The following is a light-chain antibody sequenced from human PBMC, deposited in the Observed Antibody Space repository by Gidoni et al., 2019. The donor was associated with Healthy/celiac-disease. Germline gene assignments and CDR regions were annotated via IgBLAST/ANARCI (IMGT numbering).Light chain of an antibody. V-gene: IGLV2-14*03. CDR3: SSYTSSSTLYV. J-gene: IGLJ2*01. Sequence: QSALTQTASVSGSPGQSITISCTGTSSDVGGYNYVSWYQQHPGKAPKLMIYDVSNRPSGVSTRFSGSKSGNTASLTISGLQAEDEADYYCSSYTSSSTLYVFGGGTKLTVL. CDR2: DVS. CDR1: SSDVGGYNY.